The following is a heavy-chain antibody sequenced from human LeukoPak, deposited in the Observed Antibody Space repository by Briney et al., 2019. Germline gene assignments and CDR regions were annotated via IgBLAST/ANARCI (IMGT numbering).Heavy chain of an antibody. CDR2: ISYIGST. CDR1: GGSMNSHY. CDR3: AGDQLALNALNI. J-gene: IGHJ3*02. D-gene: IGHD1-1*01. V-gene: IGHV4-59*11. Sequence: PSETLSLTCTVSGGSMNSHYWSWIRQPPGKGLEWLGYISYIGSTNYSPSLKSRVTISVDTSKNQFSLRLSSVTAADTAVYFCAGDQLALNALNIWGQGTMASVSS.